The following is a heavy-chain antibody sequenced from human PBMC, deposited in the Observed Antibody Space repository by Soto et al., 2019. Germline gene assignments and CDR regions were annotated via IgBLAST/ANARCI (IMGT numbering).Heavy chain of an antibody. CDR1: GGSISSSSYY. Sequence: SETLSLTCTVSGGSISSSSYYWGWIRQPPGKGLEWIGYIPYTGSTNYNPSLKSRVTISMDTSKNQFSLKLTSVTAADTAVYYCARAPPLYYFDYWGQGTLVTVSS. CDR3: ARAPPLYYFDY. CDR2: IPYTGST. J-gene: IGHJ4*02. V-gene: IGHV4-61*05.